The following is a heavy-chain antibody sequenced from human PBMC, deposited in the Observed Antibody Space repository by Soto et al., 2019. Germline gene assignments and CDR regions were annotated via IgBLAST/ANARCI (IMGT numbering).Heavy chain of an antibody. CDR2: IIPIFGTA. CDR1: GGTFSSYA. Sequence: SVKVSCKASGGTFSSYAISWVRQAPGQGLEWMGGIIPIFGTANYAQKFQGRVTITADESTSTAYMELSSLRSEDTAGYYCARARGVYYDSSGYLIDYWGQGTLVTVSS. V-gene: IGHV1-69*13. D-gene: IGHD3-22*01. J-gene: IGHJ4*02. CDR3: ARARGVYYDSSGYLIDY.